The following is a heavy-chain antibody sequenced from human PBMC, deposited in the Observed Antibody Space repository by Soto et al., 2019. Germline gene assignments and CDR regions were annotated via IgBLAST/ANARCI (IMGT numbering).Heavy chain of an antibody. D-gene: IGHD2-8*01. CDR1: GFTFSVYA. J-gene: IGHJ3*02. CDR3: ARYIVPQIGAFDI. Sequence: VHLLESGGGLVQPGGSLRLSCAASGFTFSVYAMTWVRQAPGKGLQWVSSISASGANTYYPDSVKGRFTISRDNSKNALYLQMDTPRAEDTAIYYCARYIVPQIGAFDIWGQGTVVTVSS. V-gene: IGHV3-23*01. CDR2: ISASGANT.